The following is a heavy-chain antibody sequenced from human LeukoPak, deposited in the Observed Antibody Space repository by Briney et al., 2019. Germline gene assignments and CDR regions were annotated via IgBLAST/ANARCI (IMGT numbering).Heavy chain of an antibody. Sequence: GASVKVSCKASGGTFSSYAISWVRQAPGQGLEWMGRIIPILGIANYAQKLQGRVTITADKSTSTAYMELSSLRSEDTAVYYCARAQKDVHSGRWGYYYYMDVWGKGITVTVSS. CDR1: GGTFSSYA. J-gene: IGHJ6*03. V-gene: IGHV1-69*04. CDR2: IIPILGIA. D-gene: IGHD4-23*01. CDR3: ARAQKDVHSGRWGYYYYMDV.